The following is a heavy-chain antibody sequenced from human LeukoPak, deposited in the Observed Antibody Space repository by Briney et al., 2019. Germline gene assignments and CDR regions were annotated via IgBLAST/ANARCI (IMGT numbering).Heavy chain of an antibody. Sequence: GGSLRLSCAASGFTFSNAWMTWVRQAPGKGLEWVANIKQDGSEKYYVDSVKGRFTISRDNAKKSLYLQMNSLRAEDTAVYFCARDMIILQSWGQGTLVTVSS. CDR3: ARDMIILQS. CDR2: IKQDGSEK. V-gene: IGHV3-7*04. D-gene: IGHD3-16*01. J-gene: IGHJ5*02. CDR1: GFTFSNAW.